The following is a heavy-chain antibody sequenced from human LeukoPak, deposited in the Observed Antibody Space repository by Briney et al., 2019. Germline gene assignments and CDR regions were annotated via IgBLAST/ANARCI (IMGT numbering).Heavy chain of an antibody. Sequence: PGGSLRLSCAASGFTFSSYSMNWVRQPPGKGLEWIGEINHSGSTNYNPSLKSRVTISVDTSKNQFSLKLSSVTAADTAVYYCARLHMVTTAIDYWGQGTLVTVSS. CDR3: ARLHMVTTAIDY. V-gene: IGHV4-34*01. CDR1: GFTFSSYS. CDR2: INHSGST. J-gene: IGHJ4*02. D-gene: IGHD2-21*01.